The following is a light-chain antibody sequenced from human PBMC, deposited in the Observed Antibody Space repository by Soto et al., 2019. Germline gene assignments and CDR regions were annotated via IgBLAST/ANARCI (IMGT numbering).Light chain of an antibody. CDR3: HQYGNSPWT. CDR1: QSSFDTY. J-gene: IGKJ1*01. Sequence: EVVLTQSTDTLSLSPGEGATLSCRASQSSFDTYLAWFQQKPGQAPRLLIYAASTRATGIPDRFSGSRSGTDFTLTISRLEPEDAEVDYCHQYGNSPWTLGQGTKVEI. CDR2: AAS. V-gene: IGKV3-20*01.